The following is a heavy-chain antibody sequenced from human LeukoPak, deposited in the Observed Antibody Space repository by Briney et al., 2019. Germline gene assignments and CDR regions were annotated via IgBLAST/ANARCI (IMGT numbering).Heavy chain of an antibody. CDR2: ISYDGSNK. CDR1: GFTFSSYG. V-gene: IGHV3-30*18. D-gene: IGHD1-26*01. CDR3: AKTVGASTSYYYMDV. J-gene: IGHJ6*03. Sequence: PGGSLRLSCAASGFTFSSYGMHWVRQAPGKGLEWVAVISYDGSNKYNADSVKGRFTISRDNSKNTVYLQMNSLRTEDTAVYYCAKTVGASTSYYYMDVWGKGTTVTVTS.